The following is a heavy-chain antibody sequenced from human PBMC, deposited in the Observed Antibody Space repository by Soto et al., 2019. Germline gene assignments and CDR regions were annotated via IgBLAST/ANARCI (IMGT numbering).Heavy chain of an antibody. D-gene: IGHD6-19*01. CDR1: GFTFSSYG. Sequence: AGGSLRLSCAASGFTFSSYGMHWVRQAPGKGLEWVAVISYDGSNKYYADSVKGRFTISRDNSKNTLYLQMNSLRAEDTAVYYCAKDLSSIAVAGAFDYWGQGTLVTVSS. J-gene: IGHJ4*02. V-gene: IGHV3-30*18. CDR2: ISYDGSNK. CDR3: AKDLSSIAVAGAFDY.